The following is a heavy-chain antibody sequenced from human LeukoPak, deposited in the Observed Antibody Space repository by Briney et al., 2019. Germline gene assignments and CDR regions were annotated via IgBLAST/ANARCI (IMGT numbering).Heavy chain of an antibody. J-gene: IGHJ4*02. V-gene: IGHV3-21*01. CDR1: GFTFSSYS. Sequence: GGSLRLSCAASGFTFSSYSMNWVRQAPGKGLEWVSSISSSSSYTYYADSVKGRFTISRDNAKNSLYLQMNSLRAEDTAVYYCASEYSSSYYYWGQGTLVTVSS. CDR2: ISSSSSYT. CDR3: ASEYSSSYYY. D-gene: IGHD6-6*01.